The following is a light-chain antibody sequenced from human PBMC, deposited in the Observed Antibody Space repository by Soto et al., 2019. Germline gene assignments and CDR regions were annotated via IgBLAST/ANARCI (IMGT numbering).Light chain of an antibody. CDR2: WAS. J-gene: IGKJ2*01. V-gene: IGKV4-1*01. Sequence: DIVMTQSPDSLAVSLGERATINCKSSQRVFYTSNNKNYLAWYQQKPGQPPKLLIFWASTRESGVPDRFSGSGSGTDFTLTISSLQAQDVAVYYCQQHYTTPYTFGQGTKLEIK. CDR3: QQHYTTPYT. CDR1: QRVFYTSNNKNY.